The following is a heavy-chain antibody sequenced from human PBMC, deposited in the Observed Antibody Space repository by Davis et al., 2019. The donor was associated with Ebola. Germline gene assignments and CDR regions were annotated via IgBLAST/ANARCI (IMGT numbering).Heavy chain of an antibody. CDR2: FNSDGTSR. CDR3: TSFSWEILIDD. CDR1: GFTFSSYW. Sequence: HTGGSLRLSCAASGFTFSSYWMHWVRQAPGKGLVWVSRFNSDGTSRSYADSVKGRFTISRDNAKNTLYLQMNSLRVEDTAVYYCTSFSWEILIDDWGQGTLVTVSS. D-gene: IGHD3-10*01. V-gene: IGHV3-74*01. J-gene: IGHJ4*02.